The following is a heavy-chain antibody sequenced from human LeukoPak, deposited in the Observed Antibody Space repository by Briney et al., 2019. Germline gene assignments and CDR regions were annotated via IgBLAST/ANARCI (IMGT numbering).Heavy chain of an antibody. V-gene: IGHV1-2*02. J-gene: IGHJ3*02. CDR1: GYTFTRYY. CDR3: ARVVVPAPRAFDI. D-gene: IGHD2-2*01. Sequence: ASVKVSCKASGYTFTRYYMHWVRQAPGQGLEWMGWINPNSGGTNYAQKFQGRVTMTRDTSISTAYMELSRLRSDDTAVYYCARVVVPAPRAFDIWGQGTMVTVSS. CDR2: INPNSGGT.